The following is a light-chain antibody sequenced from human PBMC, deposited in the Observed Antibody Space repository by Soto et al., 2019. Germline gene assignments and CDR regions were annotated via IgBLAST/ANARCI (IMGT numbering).Light chain of an antibody. Sequence: QSALTQPASVSGSPGQSITISCTGTGSDVGGYNYVSWYQQHPGKAPKLMIYDVTNRPSGVSNRFSGSKSGNTASLTISGLQSEDEADYYCNSYTSSSSLYYVFGTGTKVTVL. CDR3: NSYTSSSSLYYV. J-gene: IGLJ1*01. CDR2: DVT. V-gene: IGLV2-14*01. CDR1: GSDVGGYNY.